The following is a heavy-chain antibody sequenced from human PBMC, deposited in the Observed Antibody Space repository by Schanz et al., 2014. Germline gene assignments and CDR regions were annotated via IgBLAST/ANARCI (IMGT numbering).Heavy chain of an antibody. CDR2: ILYDGSKT. Sequence: QVQLVDSGGGVVQPGRSLRLSCAASGFTFSIYAMHWVRQAPGKGLEWVAVILYDGSKTYYADSVKGRFTISRDNSKNTLSLQMNSLRAEDTAVYYCAREEGYGYGPGAFDIWGQGTMVTVSS. J-gene: IGHJ3*02. V-gene: IGHV3-30*04. CDR3: AREEGYGYGPGAFDI. CDR1: GFTFSIYA. D-gene: IGHD5-18*01.